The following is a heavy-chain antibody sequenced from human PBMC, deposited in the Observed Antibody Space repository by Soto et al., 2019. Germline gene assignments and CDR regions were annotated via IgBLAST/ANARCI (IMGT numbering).Heavy chain of an antibody. Sequence: QVHLQESGPGLVKPSETLSLTCTVSGGSISSYYWSWIRQPPGKGLEWIGDIYYSGSTNYNPSLKSLVTISVDTAKHQFSLKLSSVTASDTAVYYCGRVVGITMFGLVSPSGWFDQWGQGTLVPVSS. CDR1: GGSISSYY. J-gene: IGHJ5*02. D-gene: IGHD3-3*01. CDR2: IYYSGST. V-gene: IGHV4-59*01. CDR3: GRVVGITMFGLVSPSGWFDQ.